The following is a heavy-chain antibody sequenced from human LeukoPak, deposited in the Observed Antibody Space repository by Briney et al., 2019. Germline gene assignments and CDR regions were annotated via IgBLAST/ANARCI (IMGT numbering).Heavy chain of an antibody. CDR3: ASSVVTGGFDY. Sequence: GGSLGLSCAASGFTVSSNYMSWVRQAPGKGLEWVSVIYSGGSTYYADSVKGRFTISRDNSKNTLYLQMNSLRAEDTAVYYCASSVVTGGFDYWGQGTLVTVSS. CDR1: GFTVSSNY. D-gene: IGHD4-23*01. CDR2: IYSGGST. V-gene: IGHV3-53*01. J-gene: IGHJ4*02.